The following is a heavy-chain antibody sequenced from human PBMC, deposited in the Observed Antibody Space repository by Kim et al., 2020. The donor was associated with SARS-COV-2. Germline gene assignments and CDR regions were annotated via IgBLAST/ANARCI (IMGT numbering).Heavy chain of an antibody. CDR2: INTNTGNP. V-gene: IGHV7-4-1*01. D-gene: IGHD6-13*01. CDR1: GYTFTSYA. J-gene: IGHJ6*02. CDR3: ARDWRVYSSSWYYYDGMDV. Sequence: ASVKVSCKASGYTFTSYAMNWVRQAPGQGLEWMGWINTNTGNPTYAQGFTGRFVFSLDTSVSTAYLQICSLKAEDTAVYYCARDWRVYSSSWYYYDGMDVWGQGTTVTVSS.